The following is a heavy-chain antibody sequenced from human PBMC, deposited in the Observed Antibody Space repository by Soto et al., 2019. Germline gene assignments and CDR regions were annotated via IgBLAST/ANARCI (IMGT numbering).Heavy chain of an antibody. CDR1: GGTFSSYA. CDR2: IIPILGIA. Sequence: ASVKVSCKASGGTFSSYAISWVRQAPGQGLEWMGRIIPILGIANYAQKFQGRVTITADKSTSTAYMELSSLRSEDTAVYYCATSRRVVLMVYAIPEYYYYGMDVWGQGTTVTVSS. CDR3: ATSRRVVLMVYAIPEYYYYGMDV. V-gene: IGHV1-69*04. D-gene: IGHD2-8*01. J-gene: IGHJ6*02.